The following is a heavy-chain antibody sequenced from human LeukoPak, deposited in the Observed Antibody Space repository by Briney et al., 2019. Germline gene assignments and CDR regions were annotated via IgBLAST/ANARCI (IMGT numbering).Heavy chain of an antibody. J-gene: IGHJ6*04. CDR3: AELGITMIGGV. CDR1: GFTFSSYG. CDR2: ISSSGSTM. D-gene: IGHD3-10*02. V-gene: IGHV3-48*04. Sequence: GGSLRLSCAASGFTFSSYGMSWVRQAPGKGLEWVSYISSSGSTMYYADSVKGRFTISRDNAKNSLYLQMNSLRAEDTAVYYCAELGITMIGGVWGKGTTVTISS.